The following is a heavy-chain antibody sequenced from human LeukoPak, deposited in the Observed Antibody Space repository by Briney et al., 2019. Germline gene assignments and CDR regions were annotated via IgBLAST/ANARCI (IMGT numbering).Heavy chain of an antibody. CDR3: AKDRQWLWGGDAFDL. J-gene: IGHJ3*01. D-gene: IGHD6-19*01. V-gene: IGHV3-30*18. CDR1: GFTFNKYG. Sequence: GGSLRLSCAASGFTFNKYGIHWVRQAPGKGLEWVAVISNDGINERYADSVKGRFTISRDNSKNTMFLQMNSLRAEDTAVYYCAKDRQWLWGGDAFDLWGQGTTVTVSS. CDR2: ISNDGINE.